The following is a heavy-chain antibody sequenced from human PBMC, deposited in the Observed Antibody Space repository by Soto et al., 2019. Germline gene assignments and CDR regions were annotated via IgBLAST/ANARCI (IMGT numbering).Heavy chain of an antibody. D-gene: IGHD2-2*01. J-gene: IGHJ6*02. CDR3: ARYTGWFNFDYWGQGTPVTVSSGKHPEDTAVYYCASRGDCSSTSCREPFYYYYGMDV. V-gene: IGHV6-1*01. CDR1: GDSVSGNSVA. CDR2: TYYRSKWYA. Sequence: SQTLSLTCVISGDSVSGNSVAWSWIRQSPSRGLEWLGRTYYRSKWYADYAVSVKSRITINPDTSKNQFSLQLNSVTPDDTAVYYCARYTGWFNFDYWGQGTPVTVSSGKHPEDTAVYYCASRGDCSSTSCREPFYYYYGMDVWGQGTTVTVSS.